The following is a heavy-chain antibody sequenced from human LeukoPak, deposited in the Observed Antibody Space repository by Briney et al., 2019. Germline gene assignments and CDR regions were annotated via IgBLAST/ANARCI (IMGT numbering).Heavy chain of an antibody. D-gene: IGHD2-21*02. CDR1: GGSISSYY. Sequence: SETLSLTCTVSGGSISSYYWSWIRQPPGKGLEWIGYIYYSGSTNYNPSLKSRVTISVETSKNQFSLKLSSVTAADTAVYYCAREGSYCGGDCYSPSFDYWGQGTLVTVSS. V-gene: IGHV4-59*01. CDR3: AREGSYCGGDCYSPSFDY. CDR2: IYYSGST. J-gene: IGHJ4*02.